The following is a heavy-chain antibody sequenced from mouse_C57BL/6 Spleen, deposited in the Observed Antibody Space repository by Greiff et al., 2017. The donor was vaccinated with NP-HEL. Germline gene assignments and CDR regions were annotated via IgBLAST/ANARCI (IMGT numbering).Heavy chain of an antibody. V-gene: IGHV1-64*01. J-gene: IGHJ3*01. CDR2: IHPNSGST. CDR3: EGTYYYGSSSAWFAY. CDR1: GYTFTSYW. Sequence: VQLQQSGAELVKPGASVKLSCKASGYTFTSYWMHWVKQRPGQGLEWIGMIHPNSGSTNYNEKFKSKATLTVDKSSSTAYMQLSSLTSEDSAVYVCEGTYYYGSSSAWFAYWGQGTLVTVSA. D-gene: IGHD1-1*01.